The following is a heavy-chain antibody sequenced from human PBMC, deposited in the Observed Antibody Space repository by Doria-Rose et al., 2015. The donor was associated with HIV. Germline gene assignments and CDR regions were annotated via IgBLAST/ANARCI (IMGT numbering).Heavy chain of an antibody. D-gene: IGHD6-13*01. CDR3: ARIKSSRWYHKYYFDF. Sequence: QESGPVLVKPTETLTLTCTVFGVSLSSPGMGVSWIRQHPGKALEWLAHIFADDERSYNTSLKSRLTISRGTSKSQVVLTMTDMDPVDTATYYCARIKSSRWYHKYYFDFWGQGTLVIVSA. J-gene: IGHJ4*02. V-gene: IGHV2-26*01. CDR1: GVSLSSPGMG. CDR2: IFADDER.